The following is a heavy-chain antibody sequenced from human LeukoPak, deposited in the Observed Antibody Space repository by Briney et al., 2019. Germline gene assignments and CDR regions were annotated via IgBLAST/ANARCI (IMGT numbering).Heavy chain of an antibody. Sequence: SETLSLTCTVSGGSINSYYWSWFRQPPGRGLEWIGYIYYIGSTYYNPSLKSRVTISVDTSKNQFSLNLSSATAADAAVYYCARHTSRGTSGWYRVFDYWGQGTLVTVSS. CDR2: IYYIGST. D-gene: IGHD6-19*01. CDR3: ARHTSRGTSGWYRVFDY. J-gene: IGHJ4*02. CDR1: GGSINSYY. V-gene: IGHV4-59*08.